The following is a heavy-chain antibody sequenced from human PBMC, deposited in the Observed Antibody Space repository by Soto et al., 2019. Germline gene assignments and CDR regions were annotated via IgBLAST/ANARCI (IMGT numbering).Heavy chain of an antibody. V-gene: IGHV3-7*03. CDR3: ARDHLILPAHDFFYGSDV. J-gene: IGHJ6*02. CDR1: GFTFSMYS. CDR2: IPQDGVDG. D-gene: IGHD2-21*02. Sequence: GGSLRLSCEVSGFTFSMYSMSWVPQSPGKXLEWVAKIPQDGVDGHYADSVKGRFIISRDNGKNSLHLQLNNLRAEDTAVYYCARDHLILPAHDFFYGSDVWGRGATVTVSS.